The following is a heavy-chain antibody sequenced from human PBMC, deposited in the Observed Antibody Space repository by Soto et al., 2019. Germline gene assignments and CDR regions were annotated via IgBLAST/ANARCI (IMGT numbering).Heavy chain of an antibody. V-gene: IGHV3-23*01. CDR1: GITFGSRA. J-gene: IGHJ4*02. Sequence: EVQLLESGGDLIQPGGSLRLSCVASGITFGSRAMSWVRQAPGKGLEWVSTFVGSGGNTYYADSVKGRFTISRDNSKNTVFLQMNNLRAEDTAVYYCAKSGALGSGYYFDYWGQGTLVTVSS. CDR2: FVGSGGNT. CDR3: AKSGALGSGYYFDY. D-gene: IGHD3-22*01.